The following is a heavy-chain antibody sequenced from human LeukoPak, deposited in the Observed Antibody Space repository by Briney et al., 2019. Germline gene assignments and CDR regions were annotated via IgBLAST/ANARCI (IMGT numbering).Heavy chain of an antibody. D-gene: IGHD6-19*01. CDR3: ARDLGTSGWYTFDF. V-gene: IGHV6-1*01. J-gene: IGHJ5*01. Sequence: SQTLSLTCAISGDSVSSKNGAWSWIRQSPSRGLEWLRRTYYRSKWYDEYADSVKGRVTISPDTSKNQFSLHVYSVTPEDTAVYYCARDLGTSGWYTFDFWGQGTLVTVSS. CDR2: TYYRSKWYD. CDR1: GDSVSSKNGA.